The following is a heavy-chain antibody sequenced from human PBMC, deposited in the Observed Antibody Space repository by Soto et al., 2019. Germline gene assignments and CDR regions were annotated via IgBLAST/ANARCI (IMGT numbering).Heavy chain of an antibody. J-gene: IGHJ3*02. V-gene: IGHV3-72*01. CDR1: GFTFSDHY. D-gene: IGHD3-22*01. CDR2: SRNKDNSYST. Sequence: PGGSLRLSCAASGFTFSDHYMDWVRQAPGKGLEWVGRSRNKDNSYSTEYAASVNGRFTISRDDSENSLFLQMNSLNTEDTAVYYCTINYYDTNRYSIDIWGQGAMVTVSS. CDR3: TINYYDTNRYSIDI.